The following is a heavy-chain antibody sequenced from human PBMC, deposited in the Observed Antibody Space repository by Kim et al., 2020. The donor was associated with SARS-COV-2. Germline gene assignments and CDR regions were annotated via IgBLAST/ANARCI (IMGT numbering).Heavy chain of an antibody. D-gene: IGHD5-18*01. Sequence: NINPPHKSRITISGDTSKNQFSLKLSSVTAADTALYYWARGALWKRYFDLWSRGTLVTVSS. J-gene: IGHJ2*01. V-gene: IGHV4-34*01. CDR3: ARGALWKRYFDL.